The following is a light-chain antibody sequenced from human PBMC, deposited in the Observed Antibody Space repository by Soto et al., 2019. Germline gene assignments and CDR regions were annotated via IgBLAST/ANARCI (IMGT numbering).Light chain of an antibody. J-gene: IGKJ1*01. V-gene: IGKV1-5*03. CDR3: QQYNDNWT. Sequence: DIQMTQSPSTLSASVGDRVTITCRASQSISSWLAWYQQKPGTAPNLLIYKASTLQSGVPSRFSGSGSGTEFTLTISSLQSDDSATYYCQQYNDNWTFGQGTKV. CDR2: KAS. CDR1: QSISSW.